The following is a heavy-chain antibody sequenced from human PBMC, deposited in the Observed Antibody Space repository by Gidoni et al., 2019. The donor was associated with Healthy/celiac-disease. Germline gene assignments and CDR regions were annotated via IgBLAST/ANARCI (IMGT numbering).Heavy chain of an antibody. CDR3: ARGPGYNWNYGEDY. Sequence: EVQLVESGGGLVQPGGSLRLSCAASGFTVSSNYISWVRQAPGKGLEWDSVIYSGGSTYYADSVKGRFTISRDNSKNTLYLQMNSLRAEDTAVYYCARGPGYNWNYGEDYWGQGTLVTVSS. J-gene: IGHJ4*02. CDR2: IYSGGST. CDR1: GFTVSSNY. D-gene: IGHD1-7*01. V-gene: IGHV3-66*01.